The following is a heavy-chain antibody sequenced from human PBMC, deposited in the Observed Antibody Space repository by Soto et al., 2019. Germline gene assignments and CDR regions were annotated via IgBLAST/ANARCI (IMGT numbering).Heavy chain of an antibody. J-gene: IGHJ4*01. CDR2: INDAGSA. CDR1: GVSISSSSYH. CDR3: ARGLFSGTSYSGGWYFFDY. Sequence: PSETLSLTCTVSGVSISSSSYHWGWIRQSPEKGLEWIGQINDAGSAIYTPSLRNRVAISVGTSNSGFFLDLSSITAADTAVYYCARGLFSGTSYSGGWYFFDYWSQGTLVTVSS. D-gene: IGHD3-10*01. V-gene: IGHV4-39*07.